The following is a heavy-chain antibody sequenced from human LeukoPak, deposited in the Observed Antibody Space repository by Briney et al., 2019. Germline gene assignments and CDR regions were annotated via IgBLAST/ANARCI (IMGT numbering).Heavy chain of an antibody. CDR1: GYTFTSYA. Sequence: ASVKVSCKASGYTFTSYAMHWVRQAPGQRLEWMGWITPGDGDTKYSQKFQGRVTITRDTSASTAYMELSSLRSEDTAVYYCARDLGAEMATIFWGQGTLVTVSS. CDR2: ITPGDGDT. J-gene: IGHJ4*02. CDR3: ARDLGAEMATIF. D-gene: IGHD5-24*01. V-gene: IGHV1-3*01.